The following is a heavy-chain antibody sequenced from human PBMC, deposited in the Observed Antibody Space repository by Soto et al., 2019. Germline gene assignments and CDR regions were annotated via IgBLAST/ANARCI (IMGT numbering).Heavy chain of an antibody. Sequence: GASVKVSCKASGYTFTSYDINWVRQATGQGLEWMGWMNPNSGNTGYAQKFQGRVTITADKSTSTAYMELSSLRSEDTAVYYCARGQGSGSYHDDAFDIWGQGTMVTVSS. CDR3: ARGQGSGSYHDDAFDI. CDR2: MNPNSGNT. D-gene: IGHD1-26*01. J-gene: IGHJ3*02. CDR1: GYTFTSYD. V-gene: IGHV1-8*01.